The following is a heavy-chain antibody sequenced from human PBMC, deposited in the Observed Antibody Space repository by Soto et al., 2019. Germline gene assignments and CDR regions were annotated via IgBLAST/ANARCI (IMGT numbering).Heavy chain of an antibody. V-gene: IGHV5-10-1*01. J-gene: IGHJ6*02. CDR2: IDPSDSYT. D-gene: IGHD3-22*01. CDR3: ARTYYYDSSGYYYAQDYGMDV. Sequence: GESLKISCKGSGYSFTSYWISWVRQMPGKGLEWMGRIDPSDSYTNYSPSFQGHVTISADKSISTAYLQWSSLKASDTAMYYCARTYYYDSSGYYYAQDYGMDVWGQGTTVTVSS. CDR1: GYSFTSYW.